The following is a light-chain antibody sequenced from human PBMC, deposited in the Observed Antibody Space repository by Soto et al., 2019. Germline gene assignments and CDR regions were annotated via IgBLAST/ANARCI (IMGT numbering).Light chain of an antibody. CDR1: SSDVGSYNL. CDR2: EGS. CDR3: CSYAGSSTFYV. Sequence: QSAVTQPGSVSGSPGQPITISCTGTSSDVGSYNLVSWYQQHPGKAPKLMIYEGSKRPSGVSNRFSGSKSGNTASLTISGLQAEDEADYYCCSYAGSSTFYVFGTGTKVTVL. V-gene: IGLV2-23*01. J-gene: IGLJ1*01.